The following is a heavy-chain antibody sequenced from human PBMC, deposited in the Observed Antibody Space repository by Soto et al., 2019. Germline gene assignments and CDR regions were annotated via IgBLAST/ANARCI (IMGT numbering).Heavy chain of an antibody. D-gene: IGHD7-27*01. V-gene: IGHV1-69*12. Sequence: QVQLVQSGAEVKKPGSTLKVSCKASGGTFSSYAISWVRQAPGQGLEWMGGIIPIFGTANYAQKFQGRVTITADESTSTDYMELSSLRSEDTAVYYCARETGEAGNYYGMDVWGQGTTVTVSS. CDR1: GGTFSSYA. CDR3: ARETGEAGNYYGMDV. CDR2: IIPIFGTA. J-gene: IGHJ6*02.